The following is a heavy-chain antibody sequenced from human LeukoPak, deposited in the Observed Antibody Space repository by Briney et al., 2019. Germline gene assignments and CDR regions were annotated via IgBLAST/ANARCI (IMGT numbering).Heavy chain of an antibody. Sequence: PSETLSLTCAVSGYSISSRYYWGWIRRPPGKGLEWIGNIYHSGSTYYNPPLKSRLTISLDTSKNQFSLNLSSVTAADTAVYYCARAYSNAWYSYFHHWGQGTLVTVSS. J-gene: IGHJ1*01. V-gene: IGHV4-38-2*01. D-gene: IGHD6-19*01. CDR2: IYHSGST. CDR1: GYSISSRYY. CDR3: ARAYSNAWYSYFHH.